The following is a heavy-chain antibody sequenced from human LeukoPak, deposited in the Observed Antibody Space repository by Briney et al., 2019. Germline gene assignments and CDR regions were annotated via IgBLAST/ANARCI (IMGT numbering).Heavy chain of an antibody. CDR2: ISNDGGIE. V-gene: IGHV3-30*04. CDR3: ARVSTAYNDYEEVPEYFQY. D-gene: IGHD4/OR15-4a*01. CDR1: GFTFSNYA. J-gene: IGHJ1*01. Sequence: GGSLRLSCAASGFTFSNYAIHWVRQAPGKGLDWVAIISNDGGIEYYADSVKGRFTISRDNSKNTLYLQMNSLRAEDTAVYYCARVSTAYNDYEEVPEYFQYWGQGTLVTVSS.